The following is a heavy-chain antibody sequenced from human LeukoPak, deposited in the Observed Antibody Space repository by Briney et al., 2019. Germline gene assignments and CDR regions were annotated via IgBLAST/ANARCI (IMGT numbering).Heavy chain of an antibody. V-gene: IGHV3-23*01. CDR2: ISGSGGST. CDR1: GFTFSSYA. Sequence: GGALRLSCAASGFTFSSYAMSWVRQAPGKGLEWVSAISGSGGSTYYADSVKGRFTISRDNSKNTLYLQMNSLRAEDTAVYYCAKFTTHATGYSSSWYSARTYYFDYWGQGTLVTVSS. CDR3: AKFTTHATGYSSSWYSARTYYFDY. D-gene: IGHD6-13*01. J-gene: IGHJ4*02.